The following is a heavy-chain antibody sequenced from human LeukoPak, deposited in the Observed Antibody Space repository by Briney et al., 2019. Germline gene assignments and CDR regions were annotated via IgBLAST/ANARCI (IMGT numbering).Heavy chain of an antibody. Sequence: GASVKVSCKASGYTFTSYGISWVRQAPGQGLEWMGWISAYNGNTNYAQKLQGRVTMTTDTSTSTAYMELRSLRSDDTAVYYCARDPNYGDYEVAPFDYWGQGTLVTVSS. CDR3: ARDPNYGDYEVAPFDY. D-gene: IGHD4-17*01. V-gene: IGHV1-18*01. CDR1: GYTFTSYG. J-gene: IGHJ4*02. CDR2: ISAYNGNT.